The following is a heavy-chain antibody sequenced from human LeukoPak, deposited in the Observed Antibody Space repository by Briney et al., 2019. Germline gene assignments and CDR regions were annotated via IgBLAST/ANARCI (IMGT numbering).Heavy chain of an antibody. D-gene: IGHD1-26*01. Sequence: PSETLSLTCDVSGYSISSGYYWGWIRQPPGKALEFIGSMYHSGSTYYNPSLKSRVTISVDTSKNQFSLKLSSVTAADTAVYYCARHGGSNHIQRTFDIWGQGTMVTVSS. CDR2: MYHSGST. V-gene: IGHV4-38-2*01. CDR1: GYSISSGYY. CDR3: ARHGGSNHIQRTFDI. J-gene: IGHJ3*02.